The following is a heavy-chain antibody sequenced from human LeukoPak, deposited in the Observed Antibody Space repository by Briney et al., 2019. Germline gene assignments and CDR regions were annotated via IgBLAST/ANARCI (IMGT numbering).Heavy chain of an antibody. CDR3: ARVDYGDYQYFQH. J-gene: IGHJ1*01. D-gene: IGHD4-17*01. Sequence: PGGSLRLSCVVSGVTVTSNYMSWVRLAPGKGLEWISVIYSGGTTYYADSVKGRFTISRDYSKNTLYLQMDSLRAEDTAVYYCARVDYGDYQYFQHWGQGTLVTVSS. V-gene: IGHV3-53*01. CDR2: IYSGGTT. CDR1: GVTVTSNY.